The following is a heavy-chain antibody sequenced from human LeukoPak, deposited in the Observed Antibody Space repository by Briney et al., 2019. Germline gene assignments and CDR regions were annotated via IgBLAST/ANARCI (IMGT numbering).Heavy chain of an antibody. CDR1: GYTFTSYC. J-gene: IGHJ4*02. Sequence: EASVTVSCRASGYTFTSYCISWVRQAPGQGLEGMGWISAYNGNTNYAQKLQGRVTMTTDTSTSTAYMVLRSLRSDDTAVYYCARAVSSGSYLVGGDYWGQGTLVTVSS. V-gene: IGHV1-18*01. CDR2: ISAYNGNT. CDR3: ARAVSSGSYLVGGDY. D-gene: IGHD1-26*01.